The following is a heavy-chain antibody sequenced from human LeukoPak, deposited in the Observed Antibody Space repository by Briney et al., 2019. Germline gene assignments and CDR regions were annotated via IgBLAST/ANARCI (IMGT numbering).Heavy chain of an antibody. CDR2: IIPSFGTA. Sequence: SVKVSCKASGYTFTGYYMHWVRQAPGQGLEWMGGIIPSFGTAHYAQKFQGRVTITADKSTRTAYTELSSQRAEDTAVYYCARSGIAAADEYFQHWGQGTLVTVSS. CDR3: ARSGIAAADEYFQH. D-gene: IGHD6-13*01. V-gene: IGHV1-69*06. CDR1: GYTFTGYY. J-gene: IGHJ1*01.